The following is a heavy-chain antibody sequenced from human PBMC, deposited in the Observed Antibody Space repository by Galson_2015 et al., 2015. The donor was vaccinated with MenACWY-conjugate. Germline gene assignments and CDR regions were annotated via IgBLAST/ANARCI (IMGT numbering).Heavy chain of an antibody. D-gene: IGHD3-3*01. CDR3: ARIRRDFWSGDALYYYYYMDV. J-gene: IGHJ6*03. CDR1: GFSLDTSGMC. Sequence: PALVKPTQTLTLTCTFSGFSLDTSGMCVGWIRQPPGKALEWLARIDWDDHKYYTTSLKTRLTISTDTSTNQRGLTLTHMDPVDTATYYCARIRRDFWSGDALYYYYYMDVWGKGTTVTVSS. V-gene: IGHV2-70*11. CDR2: IDWDDHK.